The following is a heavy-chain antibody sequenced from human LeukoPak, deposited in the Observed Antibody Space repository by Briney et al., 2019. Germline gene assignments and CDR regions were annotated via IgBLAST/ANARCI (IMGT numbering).Heavy chain of an antibody. V-gene: IGHV1-18*01. J-gene: IGHJ6*03. CDR1: GYTFSSYA. Sequence: ASVKVSCKASGYTFSSYAIAWVRQAPGQGPEWMGSISVYNGNTEYAQKLQGRVTMTTDTFTNTAYMELWNLRPDDTAVYFCARNGGAVTTEDYYMDVWGKGTTVTVSS. D-gene: IGHD4-17*01. CDR2: ISVYNGNT. CDR3: ARNGGAVTTEDYYMDV.